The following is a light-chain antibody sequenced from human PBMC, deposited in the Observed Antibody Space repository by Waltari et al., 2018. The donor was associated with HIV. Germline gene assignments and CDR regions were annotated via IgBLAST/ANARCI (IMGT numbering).Light chain of an antibody. Sequence: QSALTQPASVSGSPGQSITISYTGSSGDIGSFNYVSWYQQHPGKVPKLMIYEVSNRPSGISNRFSGSKSGNTASLTISGLQAEDEADYYCSSYTSSSTLFGGGTKLTVL. CDR1: SGDIGSFNY. CDR3: SSYTSSSTL. CDR2: EVS. V-gene: IGLV2-14*01. J-gene: IGLJ2*01.